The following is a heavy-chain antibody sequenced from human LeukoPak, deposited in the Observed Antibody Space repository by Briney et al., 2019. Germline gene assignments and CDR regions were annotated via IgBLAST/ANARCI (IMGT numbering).Heavy chain of an antibody. V-gene: IGHV3-23*01. D-gene: IGHD3-22*01. CDR1: GFTFSSNG. Sequence: PGGSLRLSCAASGFTFSSNGMSWVRQAPGKGLEWVSTISGGSTYYADSVKGRFTISRDNSKNTLYLQMSSLRAEDTALYYCAKFAGSSGSEGDYYWGQGTLVTVSS. J-gene: IGHJ4*02. CDR2: ISGGST. CDR3: AKFAGSSGSEGDYY.